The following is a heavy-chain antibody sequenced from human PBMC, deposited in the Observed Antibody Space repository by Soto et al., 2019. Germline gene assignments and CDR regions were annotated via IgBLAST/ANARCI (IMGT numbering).Heavy chain of an antibody. CDR2: IIPIFGTA. CDR3: ATSQGVSSSLDLYYYYYYGMDV. CDR1: GGTFSSYA. J-gene: IGHJ6*02. Sequence: QVQLVQSGAEVKKPGSSVKVSCKAPGGTFSSYAISWVRQAPGQGLAWMGGIIPIFGTAKYAQKFQGSVTITADESTSTGYMALSSLRSEDTAAYYGATSQGVSSSLDLYYYYYYGMDVWGQGTRVTGSS. D-gene: IGHD6-19*01. V-gene: IGHV1-69*01.